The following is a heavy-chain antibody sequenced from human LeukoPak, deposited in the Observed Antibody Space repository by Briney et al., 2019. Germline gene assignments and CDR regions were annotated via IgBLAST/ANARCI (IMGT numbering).Heavy chain of an antibody. J-gene: IGHJ4*02. V-gene: IGHV1-46*01. CDR3: ARGGSLAVAPHLYYFDY. CDR2: INPSGGST. D-gene: IGHD6-19*01. Sequence: ASVKVSCKASGYTFTAYYIHWVRQATGQGLEWMGIINPSGGSTTYAQNFQGRVTMTRDTSTSAVYMELSSLRSEDMAVYYCARGGSLAVAPHLYYFDYWGQGTLVTVSS. CDR1: GYTFTAYY.